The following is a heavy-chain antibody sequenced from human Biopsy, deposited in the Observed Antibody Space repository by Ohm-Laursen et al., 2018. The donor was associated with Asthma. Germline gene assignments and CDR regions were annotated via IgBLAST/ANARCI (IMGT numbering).Heavy chain of an antibody. Sequence: GATVKISCKASVCTFSSYAISWVRQAPGQGLEWMGGIIPIFGTANYAQKFQGRVTITADESTSTAYMELSSLRSEDTAVYYCARSSHINSGGYFDYWGQGTLVTVSS. D-gene: IGHD1-14*01. J-gene: IGHJ4*02. CDR3: ARSSHINSGGYFDY. CDR2: IIPIFGTA. CDR1: VCTFSSYA. V-gene: IGHV1-69*13.